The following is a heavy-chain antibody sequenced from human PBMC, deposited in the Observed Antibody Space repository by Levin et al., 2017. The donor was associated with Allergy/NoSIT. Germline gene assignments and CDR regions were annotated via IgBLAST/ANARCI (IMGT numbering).Heavy chain of an antibody. Sequence: SQTLSLTCTVSGGSISSYYWSWIRQPPGKGLEWIGYIYYSGSTNYNPSLKSRVTISVDTSKNQFSLKLSSVTAADTAVYYCARHDGYCSSTSCDSHYYDSSEQRVAFDIWGQGTMVTVSS. D-gene: IGHD2-2*03. V-gene: IGHV4-59*08. CDR1: GGSISSYY. CDR3: ARHDGYCSSTSCDSHYYDSSEQRVAFDI. J-gene: IGHJ3*02. CDR2: IYYSGST.